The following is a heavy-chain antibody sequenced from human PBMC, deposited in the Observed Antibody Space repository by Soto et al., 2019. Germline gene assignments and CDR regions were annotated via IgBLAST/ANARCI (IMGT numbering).Heavy chain of an antibody. Sequence: QVQLVQSGAEVKKPGASVKVSCKASGYTFTSYAMHWVRQAPGQRLEWMGWINAGNGNTKYSQKFQGRVTITRDTXXXXXXXXXXXXXXXXTXVXXXXXXXGLNWFDPWGQGTLVTVSS. CDR1: GYTFTSYA. CDR3: XXXXGLNWFDP. J-gene: IGHJ5*02. CDR2: INAGNGNT. V-gene: IGHV1-3*01.